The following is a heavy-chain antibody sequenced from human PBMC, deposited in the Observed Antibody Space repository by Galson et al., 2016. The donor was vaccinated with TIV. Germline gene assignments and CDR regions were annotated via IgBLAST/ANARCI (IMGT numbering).Heavy chain of an antibody. V-gene: IGHV1-2*06. CDR3: ARGVDGFRD. Sequence: SCKASGYMFTGYHLHWVRQAPGQGPEWMGRINPNSGDTDFAQKFQGRVTMTRDTSISTAYIELRRLTFADTAVYFCARGVDGFRDWGQGTLVTVSS. CDR2: INPNSGDT. CDR1: GYMFTGYH. D-gene: IGHD5-24*01. J-gene: IGHJ4*02.